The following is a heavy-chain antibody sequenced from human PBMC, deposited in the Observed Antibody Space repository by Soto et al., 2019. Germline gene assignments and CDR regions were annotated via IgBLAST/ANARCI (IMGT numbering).Heavy chain of an antibody. Sequence: GESLKISCQGPGYSFTTHWITWVRQTPGKGLEWMGRIDPSNSYINYSPSFQGHVTISVDRSISTAYLQWSRLGAADNAIYYCARRLSGPKEEYNAYYFYGLDVWGQGTKVTVSS. CDR2: IDPSNSYI. D-gene: IGHD1-1*01. CDR3: ARRLSGPKEEYNAYYFYGLDV. CDR1: GYSFTTHW. V-gene: IGHV5-10-1*01. J-gene: IGHJ6*02.